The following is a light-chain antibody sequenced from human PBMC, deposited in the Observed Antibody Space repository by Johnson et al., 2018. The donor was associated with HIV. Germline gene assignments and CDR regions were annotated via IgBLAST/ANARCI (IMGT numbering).Light chain of an antibody. CDR1: SSNIGNNY. V-gene: IGLV1-51*02. J-gene: IGLJ1*01. Sequence: QSVLTKPPSVSAAPGQKVTISCSGSSSNIGNNYVSWFQHLPGTAPKLLIYENNKRPSGIPDRFSGSKYGTSDTLGITGLQTGDEADYYCGTWDSRLSAPYVFGTGTMVTVL. CDR2: ENN. CDR3: GTWDSRLSAPYV.